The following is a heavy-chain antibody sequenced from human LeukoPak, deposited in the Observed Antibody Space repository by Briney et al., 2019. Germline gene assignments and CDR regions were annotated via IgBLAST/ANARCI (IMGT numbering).Heavy chain of an antibody. CDR2: IYSGSST. J-gene: IGHJ4*02. CDR1: GFTVSSNY. D-gene: IGHD1-26*01. V-gene: IGHV3-53*01. Sequence: PGGFLRLSCAASGFTVSSNYMSWVRQAPGKGLEWVSVIYSGSSTYYADSVKGRFTISRDNSKNTLYLQMNSLRAEDTAVYYCARERYSGSLLDYWGQGTLVTVSS. CDR3: ARERYSGSLLDY.